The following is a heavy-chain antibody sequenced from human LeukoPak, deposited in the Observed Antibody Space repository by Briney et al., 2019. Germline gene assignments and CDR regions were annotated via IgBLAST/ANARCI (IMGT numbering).Heavy chain of an antibody. CDR2: LSWNSGNI. J-gene: IGHJ6*02. Sequence: GGSLRLFCAASGFTYDAYAMHWVRQAPGKGLEWVSGLSWNSGNIRYADSVKGRFTISRDNAKHSLYLQMNSLRAEDTALYYCAKDIGGSSWYYYYYYGMDVWGQGTTVTVSS. CDR1: GFTYDAYA. CDR3: AKDIGGSSWYYYYYYGMDV. D-gene: IGHD6-13*01. V-gene: IGHV3-9*01.